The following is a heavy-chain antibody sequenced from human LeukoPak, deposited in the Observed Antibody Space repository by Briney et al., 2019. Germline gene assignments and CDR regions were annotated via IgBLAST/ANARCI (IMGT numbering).Heavy chain of an antibody. CDR2: MYYSGST. D-gene: IGHD3-22*01. CDR1: GGSITSGDYY. J-gene: IGHJ5*02. CDR3: ARLYYYDSRIDP. Sequence: PSETLSLTCTVSGGSITSGDYYWSWIRKPPGKGLKWIAYMYYSGSTYYNPSLKSRVTMSADTSKNQFSLKLSSVTAADTAVYYCARLYYYDSRIDPWGQGTLVTVSS. V-gene: IGHV4-30-4*01.